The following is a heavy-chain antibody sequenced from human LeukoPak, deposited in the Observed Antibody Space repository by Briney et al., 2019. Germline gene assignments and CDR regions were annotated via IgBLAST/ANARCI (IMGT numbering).Heavy chain of an antibody. J-gene: IGHJ5*01. D-gene: IGHD4-17*01. CDR3: AKGPRTYGDYDS. CDR2: ISGSGGST. CDR1: GFTFSSYA. V-gene: IGHV3-23*01. Sequence: GGSLRLSCGASGFTFSSYAMSWVRQAPGKGLEWVSAISGSGGSTYYADSVKGRFTISGDNSKNTLYLQMNSLRAEDTAVYYCAKGPRTYGDYDSWGQGTLVTVSS.